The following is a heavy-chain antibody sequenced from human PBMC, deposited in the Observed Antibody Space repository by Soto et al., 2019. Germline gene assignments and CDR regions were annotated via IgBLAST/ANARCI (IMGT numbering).Heavy chain of an antibody. CDR2: INHSGST. CDR1: GGSFSGYY. V-gene: IGHV4-34*01. J-gene: IGHJ6*02. Sequence: QVQLQQWGAGLLKPSETLSLTCAVYGGSFSGYYWSWIRQPPGKGLEWIGEINHSGSTNYNPSLKSRVSISVDTSKNQFSLKLSSVTAADTAVYYWARGEQRADDYGSGFVKDVWGQGTTVTVSS. D-gene: IGHD3-10*01. CDR3: ARGEQRADDYGSGFVKDV.